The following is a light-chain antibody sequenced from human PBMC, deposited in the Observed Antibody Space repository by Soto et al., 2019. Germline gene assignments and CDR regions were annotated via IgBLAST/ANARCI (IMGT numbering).Light chain of an antibody. CDR1: QSVSSSY. Sequence: ENVLTQSPGTLSLSPGERATLSCRASQSVSSSYLAWYQQKPGQAPRLLIYGASSRATGIPDRFSGSGSGTVVTLTISRMEPEDFAVYYCQQYGSSPSISFGQGTRLEIK. V-gene: IGKV3-20*01. J-gene: IGKJ5*01. CDR2: GAS. CDR3: QQYGSSPSIS.